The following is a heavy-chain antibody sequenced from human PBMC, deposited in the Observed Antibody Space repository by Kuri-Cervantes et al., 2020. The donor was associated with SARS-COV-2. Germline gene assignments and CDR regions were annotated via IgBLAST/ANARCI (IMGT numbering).Heavy chain of an antibody. CDR3: ARVNRITIFGVVTNSPMD. V-gene: IGHV1-18*01. J-gene: IGHJ4*02. Sequence: ASVKVSCKASGGTFSSYAISWVRQAPGQGLEWMGWISAYNGNTNYAQKLQGRVTMTTDTSTSTAYMELRSLRSDDTAVYYCARVNRITIFGVVTNSPMDWGQGTLVTVSS. CDR2: ISAYNGNT. D-gene: IGHD3-3*01. CDR1: GGTFSSYA.